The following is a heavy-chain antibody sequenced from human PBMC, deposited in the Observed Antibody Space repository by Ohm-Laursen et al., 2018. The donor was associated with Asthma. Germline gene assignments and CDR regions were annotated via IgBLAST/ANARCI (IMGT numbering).Heavy chain of an antibody. CDR3: ARNGPEWELPGREYSLHH. D-gene: IGHD1-26*01. J-gene: IGHJ1*01. CDR1: GLTFSRYS. V-gene: IGHV3-21*01. CDR2: ISTASSFI. Sequence: SLRLSCAASGLTFSRYSIHWVRQIPGKGLEWVASISTASSFIYYADSVRGRFTTSRDNARNSVYLQMNSLRAEDTALYYCARNGPEWELPGREYSLHHWGEGTLVTVSS.